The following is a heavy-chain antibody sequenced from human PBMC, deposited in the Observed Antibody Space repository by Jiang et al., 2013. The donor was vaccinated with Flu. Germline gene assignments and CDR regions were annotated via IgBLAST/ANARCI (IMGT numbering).Heavy chain of an antibody. CDR2: ISFTGTT. CDR1: GASVSSLSYY. Sequence: LLKPSETPSLTCTVSGASVSSLSYYWSWIRQPPGKGLEYIGYISFTGTTNYNPSLESRLTISVDTFKNQFSLKLSSMTAADTAVYYCASSRSSGYFDYWGQG. D-gene: IGHD6-6*01. CDR3: ASSRSSGYFDY. J-gene: IGHJ4*02. V-gene: IGHV4-61*01.